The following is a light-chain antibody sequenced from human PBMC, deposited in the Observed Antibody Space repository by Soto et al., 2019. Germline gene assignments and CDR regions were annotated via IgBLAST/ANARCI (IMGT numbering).Light chain of an antibody. V-gene: IGLV2-14*01. CDR1: SSDIGSHDY. J-gene: IGLJ1*01. CDR3: TSYTSNTALV. Sequence: QSALAQPASVSGSPGKSITISCTGTSSDIGSHDYVSWYQHHPGKAPKLIIYEVTNRPSGVSDRFSGSKSGSTASLTISELQAEDEADYHCTSYTSNTALVFGTGTKVTVL. CDR2: EVT.